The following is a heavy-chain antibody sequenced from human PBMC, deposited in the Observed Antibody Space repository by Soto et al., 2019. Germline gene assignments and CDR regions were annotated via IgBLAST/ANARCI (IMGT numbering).Heavy chain of an antibody. Sequence: PGGSLRLSCTASGFTFGDYAMSWFRQAPGKGLEWVGFIRSKAYGGTTEYAASVKGRFTISRDDSKSIAYLQMNSLKTEDTAVYYCTSIAAADHFDYWGQGTLVTVSS. V-gene: IGHV3-49*03. D-gene: IGHD6-13*01. J-gene: IGHJ4*02. CDR2: IRSKAYGGTT. CDR3: TSIAAADHFDY. CDR1: GFTFGDYA.